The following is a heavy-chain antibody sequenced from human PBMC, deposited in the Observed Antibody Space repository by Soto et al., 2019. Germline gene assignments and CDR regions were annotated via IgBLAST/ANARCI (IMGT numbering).Heavy chain of an antibody. J-gene: IGHJ4*02. CDR3: ARGMTMVRGVSGYFDY. Sequence: PSETLSLTCAVYGGSFSGYYWSWIRQPPGKGLEWIGYIYYSGSTNYNPSLKSRVTISVDTSKNQFSLKLSSVTAADTAVYYCARGMTMVRGVSGYFDYWGQGTLVTVSS. CDR2: IYYSGST. D-gene: IGHD3-10*01. V-gene: IGHV4-59*01. CDR1: GGSFSGYY.